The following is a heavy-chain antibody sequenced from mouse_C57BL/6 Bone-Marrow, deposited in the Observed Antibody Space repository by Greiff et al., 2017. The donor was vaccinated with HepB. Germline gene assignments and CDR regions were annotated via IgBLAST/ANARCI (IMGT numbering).Heavy chain of an antibody. V-gene: IGHV14-4*01. CDR1: GFNIKDDY. CDR3: TPYGNYGYYFDY. CDR2: IDPENGDT. Sequence: EVQLQQSGAELVRPGASVKLSCTASGFNIKDDYMHWVKQRPEQGLEWIGWIDPENGDTEYASKFQGKATITADTSSNTAYLQLSSLTSEDTAVYYCTPYGNYGYYFDYWGQGTTLTVSS. D-gene: IGHD2-1*01. J-gene: IGHJ2*01.